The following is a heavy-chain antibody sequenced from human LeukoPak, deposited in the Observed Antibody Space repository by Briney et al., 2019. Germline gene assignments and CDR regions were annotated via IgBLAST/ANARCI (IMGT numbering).Heavy chain of an antibody. Sequence: QPGRSLRLSCAASGITFSNYGMHWVRQAPGKGLEWVAVISYDGSHKYYADSVKGRFTISRDNSKNTLYLQMNSLRAEDTAVYYCETVVNYFDYWGQGTLVTVSS. CDR1: GITFSNYG. J-gene: IGHJ4*02. D-gene: IGHD4-17*01. CDR3: ETVVNYFDY. V-gene: IGHV3-30*03. CDR2: ISYDGSHK.